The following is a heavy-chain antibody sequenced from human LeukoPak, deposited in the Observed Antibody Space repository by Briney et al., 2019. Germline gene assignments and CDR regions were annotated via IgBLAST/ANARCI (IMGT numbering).Heavy chain of an antibody. D-gene: IGHD6-6*01. CDR1: GFTFSDYY. CDR3: TRDPRHFDS. CDR2: INSDGRST. Sequence: GGSLRLSCAASGFTFSDYYMSWIRQAPGKGLEWVSRINSDGRSTNYADSVKGRFTISRDNAKNSLYLQMSSLRVEDTAVYYCTRDPRHFDSCGQGTLVTVSS. V-gene: IGHV3-11*06. J-gene: IGHJ5*01.